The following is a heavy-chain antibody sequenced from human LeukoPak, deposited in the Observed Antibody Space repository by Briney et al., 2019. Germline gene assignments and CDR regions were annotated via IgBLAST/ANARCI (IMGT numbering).Heavy chain of an antibody. Sequence: PSETLSLTCTVSGDSISSYYWSWVRQPAGKGLEWIGRIHPSGSTNYNPSLKSRVTLSVDTSKNQFSLKLSSVTAADTAVYYCARGQGQLWFGELVWYFDLWGRGTLVTVSS. CDR3: ARGQGQLWFGELVWYFDL. CDR1: GDSISSYY. J-gene: IGHJ2*01. V-gene: IGHV4-4*07. D-gene: IGHD3-10*01. CDR2: IHPSGST.